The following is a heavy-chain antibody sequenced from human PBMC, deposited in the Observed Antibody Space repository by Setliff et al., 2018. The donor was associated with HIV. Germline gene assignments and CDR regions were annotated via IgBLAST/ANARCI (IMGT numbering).Heavy chain of an antibody. V-gene: IGHV3-49*04. J-gene: IGHJ6*03. CDR1: GFTFGDYA. CDR3: TRVGTSSTYYYMDV. Sequence: GGSLRLSCTSSGFTFGDYAMSWVRQAPGKGLEWVTFIRNKAYGGTTAYAASVKGRFTISRDDSKSIADLQMSSLKTEDTAVYYCTRVGTSSTYYYMDVWGRGTTVTVSS. D-gene: IGHD7-27*01. CDR2: IRNKAYGGTT.